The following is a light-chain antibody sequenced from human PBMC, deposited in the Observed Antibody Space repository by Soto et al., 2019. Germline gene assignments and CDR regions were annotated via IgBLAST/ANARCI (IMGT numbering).Light chain of an antibody. CDR1: SIDVGGYNY. Sequence: QSALTQPPSASGSPGQSVTISCTGTSIDVGGYNYVSWYQQHPGKAPKLMIYEVSKRPSGVPDRFSGSKSGNTASLTVSGLQADDEADYYCSSYAGSNNHVVFGGGTKLTVL. CDR3: SSYAGSNNHVV. CDR2: EVS. J-gene: IGLJ2*01. V-gene: IGLV2-8*01.